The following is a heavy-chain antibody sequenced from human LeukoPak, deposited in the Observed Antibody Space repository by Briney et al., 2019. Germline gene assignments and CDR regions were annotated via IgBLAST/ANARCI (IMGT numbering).Heavy chain of an antibody. J-gene: IGHJ4*02. CDR3: VRDRGTYRPIDY. Sequence: GRSLRLSCAASGFTFSSYGMHWVRQAPGKGLEWVAVIWYGGSNKYYADSVKGRFTISRDNSKNTLYLQMNSLRAEDTAIYYCVRDRGTYRPIDYWGQGTLVTVSS. D-gene: IGHD1-26*01. CDR1: GFTFSSYG. V-gene: IGHV3-33*08. CDR2: IWYGGSNK.